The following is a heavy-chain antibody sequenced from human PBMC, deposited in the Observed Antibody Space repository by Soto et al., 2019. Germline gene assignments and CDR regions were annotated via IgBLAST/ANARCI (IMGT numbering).Heavy chain of an antibody. V-gene: IGHV4-59*08. CDR3: AISIAAAGTPFDY. CDR2: IYYSGST. CDR1: GGSISSYY. Sequence: SETLSLTCTVSGGSISSYYWSWIRQPPGKGLEWIGYIYYSGSTNYNPSLKSRVTISVDTSKNQFSLKLSSVTAADTAVYYCAISIAAAGTPFDYWGQGTLVTVSS. D-gene: IGHD6-13*01. J-gene: IGHJ4*02.